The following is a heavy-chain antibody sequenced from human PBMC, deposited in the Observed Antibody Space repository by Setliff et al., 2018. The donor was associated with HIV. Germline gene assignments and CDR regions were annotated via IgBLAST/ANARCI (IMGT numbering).Heavy chain of an antibody. CDR1: GFTVSSDY. Sequence: GGSLRLSCAASGFTVSSDYMSWVRQAPGKGLEWVSVIYSDGNTYHADSVKGRFTISRDNAEYSLHLQMNSLRAEDTAVYYCARARLRNYYYYMDVWAKGTTVTVSS. J-gene: IGHJ6*03. D-gene: IGHD5-12*01. CDR3: ARARLRNYYYYMDV. CDR2: IYSDGNT. V-gene: IGHV3-53*01.